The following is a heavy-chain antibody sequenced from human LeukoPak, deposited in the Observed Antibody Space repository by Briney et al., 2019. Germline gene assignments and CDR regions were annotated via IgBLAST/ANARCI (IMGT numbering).Heavy chain of an antibody. V-gene: IGHV3-9*01. CDR1: GFTFDDYA. Sequence: PGGSLRLSCAASGFTFDDYAMHWVRQAPGKGLEWVSGISWNSGSIGYADSVKGRFTISRDNAKNSLYLQMNSLRAEDTAVYYCAREEPWGSAYGDVWAKGTTVTVSS. J-gene: IGHJ6*03. D-gene: IGHD1-14*01. CDR2: ISWNSGSI. CDR3: AREEPWGSAYGDV.